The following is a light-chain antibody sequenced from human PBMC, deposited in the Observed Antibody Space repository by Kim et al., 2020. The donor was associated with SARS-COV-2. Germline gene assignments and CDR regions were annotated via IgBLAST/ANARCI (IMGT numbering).Light chain of an antibody. CDR3: MQAAQFPYT. Sequence: EIVLTQTPLSSPVTLGQPASISCRSSQSLVPSNGQIYLSWLHQRPGQPPRLLLFQISNRFSGVPDRFSGSGAGTYFTLKISRVEAEDVGVYYCMQAAQFPYTFGQGTKLEIK. CDR1: QSLVPSNGQIY. J-gene: IGKJ2*01. V-gene: IGKV2-24*01. CDR2: QIS.